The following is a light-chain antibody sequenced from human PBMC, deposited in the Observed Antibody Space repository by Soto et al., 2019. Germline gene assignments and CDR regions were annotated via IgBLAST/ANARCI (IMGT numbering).Light chain of an antibody. J-gene: IGLJ1*01. V-gene: IGLV2-11*01. Sequence: QSVLTQPRSVSASPGQSVTISCTGTSSDVGGYNYVSWYQQHPGKAPQVVVYDVTKRPSGVPDRFSGSKSGNTASLTISGLQAEDEADYYCSSYAGLYSDVFGSGTKLTVL. CDR2: DVT. CDR1: SSDVGGYNY. CDR3: SSYAGLYSDV.